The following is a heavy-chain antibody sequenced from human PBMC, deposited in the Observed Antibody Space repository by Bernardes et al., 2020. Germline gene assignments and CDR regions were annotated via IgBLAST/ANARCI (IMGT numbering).Heavy chain of an antibody. V-gene: IGHV4-59*01. J-gene: IGHJ5*01. CDR2: IYYGGGT. Sequence: SETLSLTCSVSGGSINSYFWTWLRQSPGKGLEWIGYIYYGGGTKYNPSLKSRVTTSMDTSQNQFSLKLRSVTAADAAIYCSARDAANWFDSWGQGTLVTVSA. D-gene: IGHD2-15*01. CDR3: ARDAANWFDS. CDR1: GGSINSYF.